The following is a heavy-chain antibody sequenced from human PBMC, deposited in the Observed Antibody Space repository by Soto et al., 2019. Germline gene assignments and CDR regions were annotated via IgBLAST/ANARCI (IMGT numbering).Heavy chain of an antibody. Sequence: QVQLVESGGGVVQPGRSLRLSCAASGFTFSSYGMHWVRQAPGKGLEWVAVISYDGSNKYHADSVKGRFTISRDNSKNTLYLQMNSLRAEDTAVYYCAKGLEWLRSYFDYWGQGTLVTVSS. CDR2: ISYDGSNK. CDR1: GFTFSSYG. V-gene: IGHV3-30*18. D-gene: IGHD5-12*01. J-gene: IGHJ4*02. CDR3: AKGLEWLRSYFDY.